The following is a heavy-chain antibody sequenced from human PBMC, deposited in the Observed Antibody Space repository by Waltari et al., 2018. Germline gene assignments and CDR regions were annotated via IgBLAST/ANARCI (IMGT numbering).Heavy chain of an antibody. CDR2: IRSKADGGTT. V-gene: IGHV3-49*04. CDR3: TRVIRWYHDFDY. Sequence: EVQLVESGGGLVQPGRSLRLSCTASGFTFGDYAMSWVRQAPGKGLEWVGFIRSKADGGTTEYAASVKGRFTISRDDSKSIAYLQMNSLKTEDTAVYYCTRVIRWYHDFDYWGQGTLVTVSS. J-gene: IGHJ4*02. D-gene: IGHD2-15*01. CDR1: GFTFGDYA.